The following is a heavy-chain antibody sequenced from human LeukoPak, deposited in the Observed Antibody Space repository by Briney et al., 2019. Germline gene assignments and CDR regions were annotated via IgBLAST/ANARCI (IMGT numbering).Heavy chain of an antibody. Sequence: GGSLKLSCAASGFTFSSYEMNCVRQAPGKGLVWVSRINSDGSSTSYADSVKGRFTISRDNAKNTLYLQMNSLRAEDTAVYYCAREGQQLDYYYYYMDVWGKGTTVTVSS. CDR3: AREGQQLDYYYYYMDV. D-gene: IGHD6-13*01. J-gene: IGHJ6*03. V-gene: IGHV3-74*01. CDR1: GFTFSSYE. CDR2: INSDGSST.